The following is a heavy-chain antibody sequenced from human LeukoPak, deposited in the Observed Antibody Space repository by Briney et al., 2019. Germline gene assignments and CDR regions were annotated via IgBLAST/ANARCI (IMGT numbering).Heavy chain of an antibody. V-gene: IGHV4-30-4*01. J-gene: IGHJ4*02. CDR3: ARISLRSEGFDY. Sequence: PSETLSLTCTVSGGSISSGDYYWSWIRQPPGKGLEWIGYIYYSGSTYYNPSLKSRVTISVDTSKNQFSLKLSSVTAADTAVYYCARISLRSEGFDYWGQGTLATVSS. D-gene: IGHD5-12*01. CDR2: IYYSGST. CDR1: GGSISSGDYY.